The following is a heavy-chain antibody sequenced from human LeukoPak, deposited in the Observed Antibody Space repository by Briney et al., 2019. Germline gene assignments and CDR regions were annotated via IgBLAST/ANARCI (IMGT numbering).Heavy chain of an antibody. CDR2: ISGSGGST. D-gene: IGHD2-21*02. CDR1: GFTFSSYA. CDR3: AKDQGGDFYYFDY. Sequence: EGSLRLSCAASGFTFSSYAMSWVRQAPGKGLEWVSAISGSGGSTYYADSVKGRFTISRDNSKNTLYLQMNSLRAEDTAVYYCAKDQGGDFYYFDYWGQGTLVTVSS. V-gene: IGHV3-23*01. J-gene: IGHJ4*02.